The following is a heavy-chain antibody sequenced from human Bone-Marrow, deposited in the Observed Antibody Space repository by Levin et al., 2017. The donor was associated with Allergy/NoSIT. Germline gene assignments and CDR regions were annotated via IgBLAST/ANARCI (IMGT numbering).Heavy chain of an antibody. V-gene: IGHV3-53*01. CDR3: ARKTDSGGSGGDY. J-gene: IGHJ4*02. Sequence: HGESLKISCAVSEFPVSRHFMTWVRQAPGKGPEWVSVIYSNGGTSYADSVKGRFTISRDSSKNTLYLQMNSLTVEDTAVYYCARKTDSGGSGGDYWGQGTLVTVSS. CDR2: IYSNGGT. D-gene: IGHD3-22*01. CDR1: EFPVSRHF.